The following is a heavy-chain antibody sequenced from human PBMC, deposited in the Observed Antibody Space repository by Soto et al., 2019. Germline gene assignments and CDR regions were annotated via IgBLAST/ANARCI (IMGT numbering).Heavy chain of an antibody. Sequence: QVQLVESGGGVVQPGRSLRLSCAASGFTFSNNAMDWVRQAPGKGLEWVAVISYDGSNKYIAESVKGRFTISRDNSKNTLFLQMNSLRAEDTAVYYCARGTTTSAFSAMDVWGQGNSGHRLL. CDR1: GFTFSNNA. D-gene: IGHD1-1*01. CDR3: ARGTTTSAFSAMDV. CDR2: ISYDGSNK. V-gene: IGHV3-30-3*01. J-gene: IGHJ6*02.